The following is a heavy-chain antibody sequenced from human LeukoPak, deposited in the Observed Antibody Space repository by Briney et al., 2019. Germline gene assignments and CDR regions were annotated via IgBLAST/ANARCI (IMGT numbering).Heavy chain of an antibody. Sequence: PGGSLRLSCAASGFTFSSYWMSWARQAPGKGLEWVANIKQDGSEKYYVDSVKGRFTISRDNAKNSLYLQMNSLRAEDTAVYYCARDDNFYYYYMDVWGKGTTVTVSS. CDR2: IKQDGSEK. CDR3: ARDDNFYYYYMDV. V-gene: IGHV3-7*01. CDR1: GFTFSSYW. J-gene: IGHJ6*03.